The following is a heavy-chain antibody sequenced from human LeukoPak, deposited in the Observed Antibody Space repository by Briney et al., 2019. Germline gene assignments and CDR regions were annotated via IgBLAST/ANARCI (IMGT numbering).Heavy chain of an antibody. CDR1: GGSIHKYY. Sequence: ASETLSLTCTVSGGSIHKYYWSWVRQTPGKGLQWIGYVYYSGTTNYNPSLKSRVTISVDTSKNQFSLKLSSVTAADTAVYYCARGHIASSGNDAFDIWGQGTMVTVSS. CDR3: ARGHIASSGNDAFDI. CDR2: VYYSGTT. J-gene: IGHJ3*02. D-gene: IGHD3-22*01. V-gene: IGHV4-59*12.